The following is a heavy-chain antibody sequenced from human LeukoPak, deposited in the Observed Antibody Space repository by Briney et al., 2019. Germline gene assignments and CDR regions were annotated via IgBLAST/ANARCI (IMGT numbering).Heavy chain of an antibody. CDR3: ARVIYGSGSYYPYYYYYMDV. CDR2: FDPEDGET. CDR1: GYTLTELS. J-gene: IGHJ6*03. V-gene: IGHV1-24*01. Sequence: ASVKVSCKVSGYTLTELSMHWVRQAPGKGLEWMGGFDPEDGETIYAQKLQGRVTMTTDTSTSTAYMELRSLRSDDTAVYYCARVIYGSGSYYPYYYYYMDVWGKGTTVTVSS. D-gene: IGHD3-10*01.